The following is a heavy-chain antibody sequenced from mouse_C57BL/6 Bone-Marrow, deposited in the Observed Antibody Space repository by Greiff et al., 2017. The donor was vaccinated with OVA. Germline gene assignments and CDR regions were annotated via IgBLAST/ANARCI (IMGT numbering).Heavy chain of an antibody. CDR2: IYPGSGST. D-gene: IGHD3-3*01. J-gene: IGHJ2*01. Sequence: VQLQQSGAELVKPGASVKMSCKASGYTFTSYWITWVKQRPGQGLEWIGDIYPGSGSTNYNEKFKSKATLTVDTSSSTAYMQLSSLTSEDSAVYYCARRGDRGVPYYFDYWGQGTTLTVSS. CDR1: GYTFTSYW. CDR3: ARRGDRGVPYYFDY. V-gene: IGHV1-55*01.